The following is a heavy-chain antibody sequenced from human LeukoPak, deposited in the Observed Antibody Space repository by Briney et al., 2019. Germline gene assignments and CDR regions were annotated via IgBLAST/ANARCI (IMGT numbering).Heavy chain of an antibody. CDR3: ARRMVRGVPYSYDAFDI. D-gene: IGHD3-10*01. V-gene: IGHV4-61*02. CDR2: ISTSGST. CDR1: GGSINSGSYY. J-gene: IGHJ3*02. Sequence: PSETLSLTCTVSGGSINSGSYYCSWIRQPAGKGLEWIGRISTSGSTNYNPSLKGRVTMSVDTSKNQFSLKLSSVTAADTAVYYCARRMVRGVPYSYDAFDIWGQGTMVTVSS.